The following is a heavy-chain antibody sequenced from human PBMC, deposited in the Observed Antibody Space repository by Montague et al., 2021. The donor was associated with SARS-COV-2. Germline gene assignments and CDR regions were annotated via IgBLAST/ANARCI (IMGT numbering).Heavy chain of an antibody. CDR2: IDWDDDK. CDR3: ARTAGTDYTGYYYYAMDV. CDR1: GFSLSTSGMC. D-gene: IGHD3-10*01. J-gene: IGHJ6*02. V-gene: IGHV2-70*11. Sequence: PALVKPPQTLTLTCTFSGFSLSTSGMCVSWIRQPPGKALEWLARIDWDDDKYYSTSLKTRLTISKDTSKNQVVLTMTNMDPVDTATYYCARTAGTDYTGYYYYAMDVWGQGTTVTVSS.